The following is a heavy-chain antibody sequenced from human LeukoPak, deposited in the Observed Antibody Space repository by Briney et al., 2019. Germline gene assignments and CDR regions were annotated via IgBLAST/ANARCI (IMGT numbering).Heavy chain of an antibody. CDR3: ARVKNGDPAYGMDV. J-gene: IGHJ6*02. CDR1: GYTFTGYY. Sequence: ASVKVSCKASGYTFTGYYMHWVRQAPGQGLEWMGWINPNSGGTNYAQKFQGRVTMTRDTSISTAYMELSRLRSDDTAAYYCARVKNGDPAYGMDVWGQGTTVTVSS. CDR2: INPNSGGT. V-gene: IGHV1-2*02. D-gene: IGHD4-17*01.